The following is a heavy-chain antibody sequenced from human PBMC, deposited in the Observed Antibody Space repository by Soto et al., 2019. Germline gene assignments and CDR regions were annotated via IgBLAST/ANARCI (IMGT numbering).Heavy chain of an antibody. V-gene: IGHV4-34*01. Sequence: PLSLTWAVYGGSFSGYYRLWSRHPPGKGLKWIQKINHSISTNYNPPFKSQVTISVXXXXXXFXVXLXXXTAAXTAAYYCAARSQFGRWFDSWGQGALVTVSS. CDR3: AARSQFGRWFDS. CDR2: INHSIST. J-gene: IGHJ5*01. CDR1: GGSFSGYY. D-gene: IGHD2-15*01.